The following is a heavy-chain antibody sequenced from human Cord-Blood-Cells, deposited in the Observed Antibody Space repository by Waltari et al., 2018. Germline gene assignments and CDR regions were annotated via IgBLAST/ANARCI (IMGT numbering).Heavy chain of an antibody. Sequence: EVQLVQSGAEVKKPGESLKISCKGSGYSFTSYWIGWVRQMPGKGMEWMGSIYPGHSDTRYSPSFQGHVTISADKSSSTAYLQWSSLKASDTAMYYCARRLFWSGYYYFDYWGQGTLVTVSS. D-gene: IGHD3-3*01. CDR3: ARRLFWSGYYYFDY. J-gene: IGHJ4*02. V-gene: IGHV5-51*03. CDR1: GYSFTSYW. CDR2: IYPGHSDT.